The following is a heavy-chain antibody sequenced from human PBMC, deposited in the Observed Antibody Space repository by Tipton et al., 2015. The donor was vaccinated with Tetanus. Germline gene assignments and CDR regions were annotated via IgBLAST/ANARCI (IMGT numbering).Heavy chain of an antibody. J-gene: IGHJ4*02. D-gene: IGHD2-2*02. CDR2: ISGGGDST. CDR3: ATTLTPWLYEYYFDY. V-gene: IGHV3-23*01. CDR1: GFTFSDYA. Sequence: GSLRLSCAASGFTFSDYAMSWVRQAPGKGLEWVSGISGGGDSTYYGDSVRGRFTISRDDSKNTLYLLVNSLRAEDTAVYYCATTLTPWLYEYYFDYWGQGTLVTVSS.